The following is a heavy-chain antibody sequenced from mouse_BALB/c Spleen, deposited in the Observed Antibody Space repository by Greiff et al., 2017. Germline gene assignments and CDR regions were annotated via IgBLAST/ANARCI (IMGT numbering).Heavy chain of an antibody. Sequence: EVKLMESGPGLVKPSQSLSLTCSVTGYSITSGYYWNWIRQFPGNKLEWMGYISYDGSNNYNPSLKNRISITRDTSKNQFFLKLNSVTTEDTATYYCARCGNYRAMDYWGQGTSVTVSS. CDR3: ARCGNYRAMDY. J-gene: IGHJ4*01. CDR1: GYSITSGYY. D-gene: IGHD2-1*01. CDR2: ISYDGSN. V-gene: IGHV3-6*02.